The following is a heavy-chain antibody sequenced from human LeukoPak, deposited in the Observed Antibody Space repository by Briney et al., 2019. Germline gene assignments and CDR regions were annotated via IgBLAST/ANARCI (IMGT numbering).Heavy chain of an antibody. CDR3: ASLLYSSSWYPTPGYRHFEGY. Sequence: SVKVSCKASGGTFSSYAISWVRQAPGQGLEWMGGIIPIFGTANYAQKFQGRVTITADESTSTAYMELSSLRSEDTAVYYCASLLYSSSWYPTPGYRHFEGYWGQGTLVTVSS. CDR1: GGTFSSYA. D-gene: IGHD6-13*01. CDR2: IIPIFGTA. J-gene: IGHJ4*02. V-gene: IGHV1-69*13.